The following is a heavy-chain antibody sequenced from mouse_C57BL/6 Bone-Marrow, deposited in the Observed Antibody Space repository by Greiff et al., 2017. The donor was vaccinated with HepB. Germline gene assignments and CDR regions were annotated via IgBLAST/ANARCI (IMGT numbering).Heavy chain of an antibody. CDR2: INPNNGGT. Sequence: EVQLQQSGPELVKPGASVKMSCKASGYTFTDYNMHWVKQSHGKSLEWIGDINPNNGGTSYNQKFKGKATLTVNKSSSTAYMELRSLTSEDSAVYYCARKRIYYDYDYFDYWGQGTTLTVSS. CDR1: GYTFTDYN. V-gene: IGHV1-22*01. CDR3: ARKRIYYDYDYFDY. J-gene: IGHJ2*01. D-gene: IGHD2-4*01.